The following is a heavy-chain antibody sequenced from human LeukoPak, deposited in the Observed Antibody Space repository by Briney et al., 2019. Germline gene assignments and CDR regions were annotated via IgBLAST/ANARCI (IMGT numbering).Heavy chain of an antibody. Sequence: GASVKVSCKASGYTFTGYYMHWVRQAPGQGLEWMGWINPNSGGTNYAQKFQGRVTMTRDMSTSTVYMELSSLRAEDTAVYYCARGRGGRLSASNWFDTWGQGILVTVSS. D-gene: IGHD2/OR15-2a*01. CDR1: GYTFTGYY. V-gene: IGHV1-2*02. CDR2: INPNSGGT. J-gene: IGHJ5*02. CDR3: ARGRGGRLSASNWFDT.